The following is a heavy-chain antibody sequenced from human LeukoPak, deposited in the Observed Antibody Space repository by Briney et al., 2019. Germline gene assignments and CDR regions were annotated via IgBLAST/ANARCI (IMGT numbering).Heavy chain of an antibody. CDR1: GFTSSTST. CDR2: ISVSSSYI. J-gene: IGHJ5*02. Sequence: GGSLRLSCAASGFTSSTSTMNSVPQAPGKGLEWVSSISVSSSYIYYADSVKGRFTISRDSAKNSLYLQMNSLRAKDTAVYYCARVRDENLWGSYDTWGQGTLVTVSS. CDR3: ARVRDENLWGSYDT. D-gene: IGHD3-16*01. V-gene: IGHV3-21*01.